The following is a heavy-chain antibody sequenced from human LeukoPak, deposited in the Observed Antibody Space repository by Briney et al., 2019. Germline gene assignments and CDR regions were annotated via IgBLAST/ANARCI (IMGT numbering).Heavy chain of an antibody. V-gene: IGHV3-23*01. Sequence: GGSLRLSWAGSGFTFKNFAMRWVRQVPGKGLEWVSAVNADGDGKYYADSVKGRFTISRDNSKDTVYLQMNSLRAEDTAVYYCTKARSDGINYNNFYMDVWGKGATVTVSS. J-gene: IGHJ6*03. CDR1: GFTFKNFA. CDR3: TKARSDGINYNNFYMDV. D-gene: IGHD4-11*01. CDR2: VNADGDGK.